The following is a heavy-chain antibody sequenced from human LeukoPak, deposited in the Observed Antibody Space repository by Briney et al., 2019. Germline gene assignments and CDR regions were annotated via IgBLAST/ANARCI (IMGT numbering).Heavy chain of an antibody. Sequence: PGGSLRLSCAASGFTFSSYEMNWVRQAPGKGLVWVSRINSDGSSTSYADSVKGRFTISRDNAKNTLYLQMNSLRAEDTAVYYCARGKVLRYFDWSRTYYYYYYMDVWGKGTTVTISS. CDR2: INSDGSST. CDR3: ARGKVLRYFDWSRTYYYYYYMDV. V-gene: IGHV3-74*01. D-gene: IGHD3-9*01. CDR1: GFTFSSYE. J-gene: IGHJ6*03.